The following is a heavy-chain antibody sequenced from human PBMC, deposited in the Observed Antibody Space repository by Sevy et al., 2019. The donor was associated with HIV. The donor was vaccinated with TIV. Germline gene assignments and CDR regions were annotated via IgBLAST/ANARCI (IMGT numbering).Heavy chain of an antibody. CDR1: GGTFSSYA. CDR2: IIPIFGTA. D-gene: IGHD1-26*01. Sequence: ASVKVSCKASGGTFSSYAISWVRQAPGQGLEWMGRIIPIFGTANYAQKFQGRVTITADESTSTAYMELSSLRSEDTAVYYCARGRPGVGATARFYYYYYYMDVWGKGTTVTVSS. V-gene: IGHV1-69*13. CDR3: ARGRPGVGATARFYYYYYYMDV. J-gene: IGHJ6*03.